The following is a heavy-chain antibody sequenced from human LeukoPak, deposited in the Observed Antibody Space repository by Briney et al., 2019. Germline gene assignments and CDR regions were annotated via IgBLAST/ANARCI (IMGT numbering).Heavy chain of an antibody. CDR2: VYSSGNT. CDR1: DGSISIYY. CDR3: VRDRELTY. J-gene: IGHJ4*02. D-gene: IGHD3-10*01. Sequence: SETLSLTCTVSDGSISIYYWSWIRQPPGKGLEWIGYVYSSGNTNYSPSLKGRAIISADTSKNQFSLKLTSVTAADTAVYYCVRDRELTYWGQGILVTISS. V-gene: IGHV4-4*08.